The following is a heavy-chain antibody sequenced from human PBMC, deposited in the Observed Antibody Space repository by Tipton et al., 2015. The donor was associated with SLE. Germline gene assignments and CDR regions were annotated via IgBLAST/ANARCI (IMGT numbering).Heavy chain of an antibody. V-gene: IGHV3-21*01. CDR1: GFSFSSYT. D-gene: IGHD3-3*01. Sequence: SLRLSCAASGFSFSSYTMNWVRQAPGKGLEWVPSISSSSDYIYYTDSVKDRFTISRDNAKNTLYLQKNSLRAENTAVYYCARDTYYDFRNGYRSYCNYMDVWAKGTTVTVSS. J-gene: IGHJ6*03. CDR2: ISSSSDYI. CDR3: ARDTYYDFRNGYRSYCNYMDV.